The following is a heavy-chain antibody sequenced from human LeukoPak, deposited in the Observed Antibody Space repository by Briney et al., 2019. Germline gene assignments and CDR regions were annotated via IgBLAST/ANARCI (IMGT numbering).Heavy chain of an antibody. CDR2: IYGGDSET. V-gene: IGHV5-51*01. D-gene: IGHD3-10*01. J-gene: IGHJ4*02. CDR3: AASAGELFLDD. Sequence: GESLKISCKASGYSFTNYWIGWVRQVPGQGLEWLGIIYGGDSETRYNPSFQGQVTFSVDKSINTSYLQWSSLKTSDTAIYYCAASAGELFLDDWGQGSLICVSS. CDR1: GYSFTNYW.